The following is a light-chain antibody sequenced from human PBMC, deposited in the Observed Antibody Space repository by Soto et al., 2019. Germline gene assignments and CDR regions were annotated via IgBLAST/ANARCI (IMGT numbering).Light chain of an antibody. V-gene: IGLV2-14*01. J-gene: IGLJ2*01. Sequence: QSALTQPASVSGSPGQSITISCTGTSSGVGGYNYVSWYQQHPGKAPKLMIYDVSNRPSGVSNRFSGSKSGNTASLTISGLQAEDEADYYCSSYTSSSTVVVFGGGTKLTVL. CDR2: DVS. CDR1: SSGVGGYNY. CDR3: SSYTSSSTVVV.